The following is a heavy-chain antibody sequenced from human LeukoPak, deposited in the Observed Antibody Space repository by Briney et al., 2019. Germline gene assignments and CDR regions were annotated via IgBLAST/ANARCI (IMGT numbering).Heavy chain of an antibody. CDR2: INTNTGNP. J-gene: IGHJ6*02. D-gene: IGHD4-17*01. CDR3: ARDRQPYGDYEHYYYGMDV. CDR1: GYTFTSYA. Sequence: ASVKVSCKASGYTFTSYAMNWVRQAPGQGLEWMGWINTNTGNPTYAQGFTGRFVFSLDTSVSTAYLQISSLKAEDTAVYYCARDRQPYGDYEHYYYGMDVWGQGTTVTVSS. V-gene: IGHV7-4-1*02.